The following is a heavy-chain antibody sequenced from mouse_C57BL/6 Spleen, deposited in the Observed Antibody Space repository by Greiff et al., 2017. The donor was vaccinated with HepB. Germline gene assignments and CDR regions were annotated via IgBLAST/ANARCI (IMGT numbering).Heavy chain of an antibody. Sequence: EVMLVESGGGLVKPGGSLKLSCAASGFTFSSYAMSWVRQTPEKRLEWVATISDGGSYTYYPDNVKGRFTISRDNAKNNLYLQMSHLKSEDTAMYYCARGGDYGYDDFDYWGQGTTLTVSS. CDR1: GFTFSSYA. D-gene: IGHD2-2*01. CDR2: ISDGGSYT. V-gene: IGHV5-4*03. J-gene: IGHJ2*01. CDR3: ARGGDYGYDDFDY.